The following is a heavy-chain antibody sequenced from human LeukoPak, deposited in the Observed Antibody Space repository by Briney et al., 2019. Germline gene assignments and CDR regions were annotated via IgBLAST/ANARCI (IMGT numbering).Heavy chain of an antibody. D-gene: IGHD2-2*01. J-gene: IGHJ4*02. CDR3: AKESRCSSTSCYEGDFDY. Sequence: PGGSLRLSCVVSGFTFSSYGVHWVRQAPGKGLEWVAFIRYDGSNKYYADSVKGRFTISRDNSKNTLYLQMNSLRAEDTAVYYCAKESRCSSTSCYEGDFDYWGQGTLVTVSS. V-gene: IGHV3-30*02. CDR2: IRYDGSNK. CDR1: GFTFSSYG.